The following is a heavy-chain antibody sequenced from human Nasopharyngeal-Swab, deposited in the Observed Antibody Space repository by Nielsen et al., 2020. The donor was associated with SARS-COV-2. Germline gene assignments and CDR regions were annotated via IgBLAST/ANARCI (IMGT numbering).Heavy chain of an antibody. CDR1: GFTFSPSP. CDR2: IGNNHAT. J-gene: IGHJ6*02. D-gene: IGHD4/OR15-4a*01. Sequence: GESLKISCAASGFTFSPSPIHWVRRASGKGLEWVGRIGNNHATTYGASVKGRFTFSRDDSKKTAYLQMNSLTTGDTAVYYCTTNYANPVYGLDVWGQGTTVTVPS. V-gene: IGHV3-73*01. CDR3: TTNYANPVYGLDV.